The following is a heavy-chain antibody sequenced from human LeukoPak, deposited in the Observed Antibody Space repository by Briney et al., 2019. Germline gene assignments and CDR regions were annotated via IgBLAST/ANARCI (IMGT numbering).Heavy chain of an antibody. CDR2: IGGDGVA. Sequence: GGSLRLSCAASGFTFANHPMNWVRQAPGKGLEWVSYIGGDGVAFYADSVKGRFTMSKDDARKSLYLQMSSLRVEDTALYYCAKDRANWAIDDWGQGTQVTVSS. CDR3: AKDRANWAIDD. CDR1: GFTFANHP. V-gene: IGHV3-69-1*01. D-gene: IGHD2-2*02. J-gene: IGHJ4*02.